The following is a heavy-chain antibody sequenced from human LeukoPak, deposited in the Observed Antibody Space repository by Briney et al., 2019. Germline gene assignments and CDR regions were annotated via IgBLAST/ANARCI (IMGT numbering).Heavy chain of an antibody. CDR2: IKSKTDGGTT. D-gene: IGHD4-17*01. J-gene: IGHJ4*02. Sequence: PGGSLRLSCAASGFTFSNAWMSWVRQAPGKGLEWVGRIKSKTDGGTTDYAAPVKGRFTISRDDSKNTLYLQMNSLKTEDTAVYYCTTDLHDYGDYGLPLGNDCWGQGTLVTVSS. V-gene: IGHV3-15*01. CDR3: TTDLHDYGDYGLPLGNDC. CDR1: GFTFSNAW.